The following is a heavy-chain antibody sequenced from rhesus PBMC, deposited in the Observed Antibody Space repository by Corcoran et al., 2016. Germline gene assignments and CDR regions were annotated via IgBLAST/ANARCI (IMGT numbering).Heavy chain of an antibody. Sequence: QLQLQESGPGLVKPSETLSVTCAVSGGSISSSYWSWIRQAPGKGLEWIGYIYVSGSSTNYNPSLKSRVTLSVDTSTNQLSLKLSSVTTADTAVYYCARDRTDYYYDSGYYGYDAFDFWGQGLRVTVSS. CDR2: IYVSGSST. V-gene: IGHV4-169*02. CDR1: GGSISSSY. CDR3: ARDRTDYYYDSGYYGYDAFDF. D-gene: IGHD3-28*01. J-gene: IGHJ3*01.